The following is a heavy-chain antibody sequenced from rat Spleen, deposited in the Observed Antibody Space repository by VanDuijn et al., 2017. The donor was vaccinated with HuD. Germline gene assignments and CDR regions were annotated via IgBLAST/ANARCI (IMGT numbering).Heavy chain of an antibody. CDR2: ISYDGSST. Sequence: EVQLVESGGGLVQPKESLKISCAASGFTFSNTAMYWVRQAPTKGLEWVATISYDGSSTYYRGSAKGRFTISRDNTKNTQYLQMESLRSEDTATYYCARLGYGNSHWFAYWGQGTLVTVSS. D-gene: IGHD4-4*01. V-gene: IGHV5-29*01. CDR3: ARLGYGNSHWFAY. J-gene: IGHJ3*01. CDR1: GFTFSNTA.